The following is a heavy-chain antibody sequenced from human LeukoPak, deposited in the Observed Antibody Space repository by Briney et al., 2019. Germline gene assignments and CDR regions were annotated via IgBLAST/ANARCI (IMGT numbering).Heavy chain of an antibody. CDR1: GGSISSYY. D-gene: IGHD3-10*01. CDR2: ISYDGSNK. CDR3: AKDRDYYGSGSYYLDY. Sequence: LTCTVSGGSISSYYWSWIRQAPGKGLEWVAVISYDGSNKYYADSVKGRFTISRDNSKNTLYLQMNSLRAEDTAVYYCAKDRDYYGSGSYYLDYWGQGTLVTVSS. J-gene: IGHJ4*02. V-gene: IGHV3-30*18.